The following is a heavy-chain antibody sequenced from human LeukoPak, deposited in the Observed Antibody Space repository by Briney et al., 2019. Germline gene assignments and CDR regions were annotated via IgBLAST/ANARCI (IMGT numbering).Heavy chain of an antibody. J-gene: IGHJ3*02. CDR1: GGSLRRYY. CDR3: ARQVVGDAFDI. Sequence: SETLSLTCTVSGGSLRRYYWRWVRQPPGEGLEWIGYIYYSGSTNYNPSLKSRVTISVDTSKNQFSLKLSSVTAADTAVYYCARQVVGDAFDIWGQGTMVTVSS. V-gene: IGHV4-59*01. CDR2: IYYSGST. D-gene: IGHD3-22*01.